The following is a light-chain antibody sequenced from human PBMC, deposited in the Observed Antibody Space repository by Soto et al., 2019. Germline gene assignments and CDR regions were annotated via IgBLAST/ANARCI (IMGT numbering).Light chain of an antibody. CDR2: EVS. Sequence: QLVLTQPASVSGSPGQSITISCTGTSSDVGGYNYVSWYQQHPGKAPKLMIYEVSNRPSGVSNRFSGSKSGNTASLTISGLQAEDEADYYCISYTSSSTWVFGGGTKVTVL. CDR1: SSDVGGYNY. J-gene: IGLJ3*02. CDR3: ISYTSSSTWV. V-gene: IGLV2-14*01.